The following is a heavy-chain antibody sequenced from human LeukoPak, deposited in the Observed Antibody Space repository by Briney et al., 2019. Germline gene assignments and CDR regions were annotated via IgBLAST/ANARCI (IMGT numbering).Heavy chain of an antibody. Sequence: GGALRLSFAASGFTFSSYNMKWVRPAPGEGLGWGSSICSSSSYIYYADSVKGRFTISRDNAKNSLYLQMNSLRAEDTAVYYCARFSGYCSSTSCTPGDWGQGTMVTVSS. CDR1: GFTFSSYN. CDR2: ICSSSSYI. CDR3: ARFSGYCSSTSCTPGD. D-gene: IGHD2-2*01. J-gene: IGHJ4*02. V-gene: IGHV3-21*01.